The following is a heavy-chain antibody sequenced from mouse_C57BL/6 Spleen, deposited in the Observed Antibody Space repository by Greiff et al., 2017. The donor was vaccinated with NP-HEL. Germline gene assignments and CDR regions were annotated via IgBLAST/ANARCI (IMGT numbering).Heavy chain of an antibody. V-gene: IGHV5-4*01. J-gene: IGHJ4*01. D-gene: IGHD2-5*01. CDR2: ISDGGSYT. CDR1: GFTFSSYA. Sequence: EVQGVESGGGLVEPGGSLKLSCAASGFTFSSYAMSWVRQTPEKRLEWVATISDGGSYTYYPDNVKGRFTISRDNAKNNLYLQMSHLKSEDTAMYYCARGSKYYYAMDYWGQGTSVTVSS. CDR3: ARGSKYYYAMDY.